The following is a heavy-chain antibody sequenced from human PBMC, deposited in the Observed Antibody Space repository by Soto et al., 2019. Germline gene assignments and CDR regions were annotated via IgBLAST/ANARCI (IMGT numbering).Heavy chain of an antibody. D-gene: IGHD6-13*01. CDR2: IYYSGST. J-gene: IGHJ4*02. Sequence: QAQLQESGPGLVKPSQTLSLTCTVSGGSISSGDYYWSWIRQPPGKGLGWIGSIYYSGSTYYNPSLKSRVTISVDTSKNLFSLKLNSVTAADTAVYDCASRHSSPYFDYWGQGTLVTVSS. CDR1: GGSISSGDYY. V-gene: IGHV4-30-4*01. CDR3: ASRHSSPYFDY.